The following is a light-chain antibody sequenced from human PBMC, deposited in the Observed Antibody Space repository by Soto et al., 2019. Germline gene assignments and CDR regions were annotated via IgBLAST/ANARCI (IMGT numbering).Light chain of an antibody. J-gene: IGKJ1*01. CDR2: DAS. Sequence: EIVLTQSPATLSLSPGERATLSCRASQSVSSYLAWYQQRPGQAPRLLIYDASNRATGIPARFSGSGSGTDFTLTISSLESEDFAVYYCQQPETFGQGTKVEIK. V-gene: IGKV3-11*01. CDR3: QQPET. CDR1: QSVSSY.